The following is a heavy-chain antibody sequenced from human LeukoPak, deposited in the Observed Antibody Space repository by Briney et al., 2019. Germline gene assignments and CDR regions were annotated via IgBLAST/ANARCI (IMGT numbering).Heavy chain of an antibody. Sequence: GASVKVSCKASGYTFTNNGFGWVRQAPGQGLEWMGWITTYNGKTKYAQKLQGRVTLTTDTSTDTAYMELRSLRFDDTAVYYCARSSDYYDSSGLYYFDHWGQGTLVTVSS. CDR1: GYTFTNNG. CDR3: ARSSDYYDSSGLYYFDH. CDR2: ITTYNGKT. D-gene: IGHD3-22*01. J-gene: IGHJ4*02. V-gene: IGHV1-18*01.